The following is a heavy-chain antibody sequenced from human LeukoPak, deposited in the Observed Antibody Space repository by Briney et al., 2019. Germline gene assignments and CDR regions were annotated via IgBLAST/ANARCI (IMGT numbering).Heavy chain of an antibody. CDR1: GGSISSYY. D-gene: IGHD3-22*01. V-gene: IGHV4-59*01. Sequence: PSEALSLTCTVSGGSISSYYWSWIRRPPGKGLEWIGYIYYSGSTNYNPSLKSRVTISVDTSKNQFSLKLSSVTAADTAVYYCARGDYYDSSGYYFNAFDIWGQGTMVTVSS. CDR2: IYYSGST. J-gene: IGHJ3*02. CDR3: ARGDYYDSSGYYFNAFDI.